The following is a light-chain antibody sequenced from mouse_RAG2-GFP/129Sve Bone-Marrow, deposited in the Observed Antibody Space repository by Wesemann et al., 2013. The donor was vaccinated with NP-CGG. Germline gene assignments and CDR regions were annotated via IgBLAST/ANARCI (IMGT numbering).Light chain of an antibody. CDR2: WAS. J-gene: IGKJ1*01. V-gene: IGKV8-21*01. CDR3: KQSYNLRT. Sequence: DIVMSQSPSSLAVSAGEKVTMSCKSSQSLLNSRTRKNYLAWYQQKPGQSPKLLIYWASTRESGVPDRFTGSGSGTRLSPLTISSVQAEDLAVYYCKQSYNLRTFGGGTKLEIK. CDR1: QSLLNSRTRKNY.